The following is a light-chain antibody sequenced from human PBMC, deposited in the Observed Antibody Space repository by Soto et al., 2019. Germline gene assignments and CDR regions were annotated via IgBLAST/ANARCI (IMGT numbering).Light chain of an antibody. CDR1: QSISIW. CDR3: QQCFWPWT. J-gene: IGKJ1*01. CDR2: NSS. Sequence: EIQMTQSPATLSASVVDRATITCRASQSISIWLAWHQQKPGKAPKLLIYNSSSLESGVPSRFGGSGSGTEFTLSITILHPDDFATYYCQQCFWPWTFGQGTKVDIK. V-gene: IGKV1-5*03.